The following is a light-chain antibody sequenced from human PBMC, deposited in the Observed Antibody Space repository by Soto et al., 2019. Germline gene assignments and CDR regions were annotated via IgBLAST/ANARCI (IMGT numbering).Light chain of an antibody. V-gene: IGKV1-39*01. CDR2: GAS. J-gene: IGKJ2*01. Sequence: IQLTQSPSSLSASVGDRVTVTCRASQNINIYLNWYQQKPGKAPTLLIYGASSLQSGVPSRFSGGGSRTDFTLNISSLQAEDFATYYCQQSYRSPYTFGQGTRLEI. CDR3: QQSYRSPYT. CDR1: QNINIY.